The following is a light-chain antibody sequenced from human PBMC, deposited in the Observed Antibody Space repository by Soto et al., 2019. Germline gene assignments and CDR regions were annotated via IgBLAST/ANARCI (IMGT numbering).Light chain of an antibody. CDR3: QQYNNWPPIT. Sequence: VLTQSPATLSVSPGERATLSCRASHGISSHLAWYQQKPGQPPRLLIYGASSRATGVPARFSGSGSGTEFTLTISSLQSEDFGVYYCQQYNNWPPITFGKGTRLEIK. J-gene: IGKJ5*01. V-gene: IGKV3-15*01. CDR2: GAS. CDR1: HGISSH.